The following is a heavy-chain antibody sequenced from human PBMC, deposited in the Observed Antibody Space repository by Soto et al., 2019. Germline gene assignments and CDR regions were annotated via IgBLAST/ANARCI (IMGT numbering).Heavy chain of an antibody. Sequence: PSETLSLTCTVSGGSISSYYWSWIRRPPGKGLEWIGYIYYSGSTNYNPSLKSRVTISVDTSKNQFSLKLSSVTAADTAVYYCARSWLQLIYGMDVWGQGTTVTVSS. CDR1: GGSISSYY. J-gene: IGHJ6*02. CDR3: ARSWLQLIYGMDV. V-gene: IGHV4-59*12. CDR2: IYYSGST. D-gene: IGHD5-18*01.